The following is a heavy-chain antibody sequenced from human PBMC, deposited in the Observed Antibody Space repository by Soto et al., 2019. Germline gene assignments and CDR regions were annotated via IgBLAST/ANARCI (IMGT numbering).Heavy chain of an antibody. V-gene: IGHV1-18*01. Sequence: GASVKVSCKASGYTFTSYGISWVRHAPGQGLEWTGWISAYNGNTNYAQKLQGRVTMTTDTSTSTAYMELRSLRSDDTAVYYCARDSLYSSSWYLPWFDPWGQGTMVTVYS. J-gene: IGHJ5*02. CDR1: GYTFTSYG. CDR3: ARDSLYSSSWYLPWFDP. CDR2: ISAYNGNT. D-gene: IGHD6-13*01.